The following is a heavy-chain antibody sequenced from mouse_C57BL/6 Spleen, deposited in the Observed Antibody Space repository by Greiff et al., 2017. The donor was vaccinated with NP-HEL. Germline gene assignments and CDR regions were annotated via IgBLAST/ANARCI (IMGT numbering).Heavy chain of an antibody. CDR2: IDPANGNT. D-gene: IGHD1-1*01. CDR3: AKNPPIDTVVARDIDV. CDR1: GFNIKNTY. V-gene: IGHV14-3*01. J-gene: IGHJ1*03. Sequence: VQLKQSVAELVRPGASVKLSCTASGFNIKNTYIHWVKQRPEQGLEWIGRIDPANGNTKYASKFQGKATITADTSSNTAYMQLSSLTSEDTAIYYGAKNPPIDTVVARDIDVWGKGTTVTVSS.